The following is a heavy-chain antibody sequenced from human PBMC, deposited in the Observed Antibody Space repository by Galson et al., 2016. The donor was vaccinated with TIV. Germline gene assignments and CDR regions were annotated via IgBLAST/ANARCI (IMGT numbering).Heavy chain of an antibody. V-gene: IGHV4-59*11. CDR3: ARERRDYYYGMDV. CDR2: IYYNGPT. CDR1: GVSISGHY. J-gene: IGHJ6*02. Sequence: LSLTCTVSGVSISGHYWAWIRQPPGKGLEWIGYIYYNGPTNYSPSLKSRVTFSVDTSKNQVSLKLNSVTAADTAVYYCARERRDYYYGMDVWGQGTTVIVSS.